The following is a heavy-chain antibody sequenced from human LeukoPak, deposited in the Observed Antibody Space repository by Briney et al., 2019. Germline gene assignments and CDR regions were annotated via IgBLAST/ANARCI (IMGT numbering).Heavy chain of an antibody. V-gene: IGHV3-74*01. CDR1: GFTFTSYW. J-gene: IGHJ4*02. Sequence: GGSLRLSCAASGFTFTSYWMHWVRQAPGKGLVWVSRINSDGSSTNYADFVKGRFTISRDNAKNTLYLQMNSLRVEDTAVYYCAKQYDFWSGPDYWGQGTLVTVSS. CDR3: AKQYDFWSGPDY. D-gene: IGHD3-3*01. CDR2: INSDGSST.